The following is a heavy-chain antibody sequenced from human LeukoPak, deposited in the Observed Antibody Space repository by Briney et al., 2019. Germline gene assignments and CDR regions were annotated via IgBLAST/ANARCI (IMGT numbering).Heavy chain of an antibody. Sequence: YYWGWIRQPPGKGLEWVSYISSSGSTIYYADSVKGRFTISRDNAKDSLYLQMNSLRVEDTAVYYCLRGDRRDYWGQGTLVTVSS. CDR3: LRGDRRDY. CDR1: YY. V-gene: IGHV3-11*04. CDR2: ISSSGSTI. J-gene: IGHJ4*02.